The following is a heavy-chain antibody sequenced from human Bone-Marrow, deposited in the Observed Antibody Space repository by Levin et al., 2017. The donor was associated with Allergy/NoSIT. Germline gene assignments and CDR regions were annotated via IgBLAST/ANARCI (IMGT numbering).Heavy chain of an antibody. CDR2: ISSSSDTK. V-gene: IGHV3-48*02. CDR1: GFTFSTYA. D-gene: IGHD1-14*01. Sequence: QAGGSLRLSCAASGFTFSTYAMNWVRQYPGKGLEWVAYISSSSDTKYYADSVKGRFTISRDNARNSLYLQMNSLRDEDTALYYCASLPPSPTIPAPIRAPGLCCGRRRRTVDYYDVDVWGQGTTVTVSS. J-gene: IGHJ6*02. CDR3: ASLPPSPTIPAPIRAPGLCCGRRRRTVDYYDVDV.